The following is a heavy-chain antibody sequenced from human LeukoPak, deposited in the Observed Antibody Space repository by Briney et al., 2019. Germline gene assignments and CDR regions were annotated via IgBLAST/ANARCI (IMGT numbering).Heavy chain of an antibody. D-gene: IGHD2-15*01. CDR1: GYTFTGYY. V-gene: IGHV1-2*02. CDR2: INANSGGT. J-gene: IGHJ4*02. CDR3: ARHRSLTYSIDY. Sequence: ASVKVSCKAPGYTFTGYYIHWVRQAPGQGLEWMGWINANSGGTNYAQKFQGRVTMTRDTSISTIYMELTRLTSDDTAVYYCARHRSLTYSIDYWGQGTLVTVSS.